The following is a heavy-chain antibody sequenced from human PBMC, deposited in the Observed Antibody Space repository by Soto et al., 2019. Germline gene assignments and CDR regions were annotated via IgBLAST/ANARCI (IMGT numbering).Heavy chain of an antibody. J-gene: IGHJ5*02. V-gene: IGHV4-30-2*01. CDR1: GGSINSGDYS. CDR3: ARGINYYDSSGDSWFDP. D-gene: IGHD3-22*01. CDR2: IYHTGTT. Sequence: TSETLSLTCTVSGGSINSGDYSWTWIRQPPGKGLEWIGYIYHTGTTYYNMSLKSRVTISVDRSKNQFSLKLSSVTAADTAVHYCARGINYYDSSGDSWFDPWGQGTLVTVS.